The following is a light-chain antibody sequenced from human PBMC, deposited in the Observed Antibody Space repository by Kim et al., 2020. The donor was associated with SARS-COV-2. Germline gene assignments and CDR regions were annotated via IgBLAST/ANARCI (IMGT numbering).Light chain of an antibody. J-gene: IGLJ3*02. Sequence: QTVVTQEPSFSVSPGGTVTLTCALSSGSVSSSYYPSWYQQTPGQAPRTLIYRANSRSFGVPDRFSGSILGNKAALTITGAQAEDESTYYCVLYLGSGIWVFGGGTQLTVL. CDR3: VLYLGSGIWV. V-gene: IGLV8-61*01. CDR1: SGSVSSSYY. CDR2: RAN.